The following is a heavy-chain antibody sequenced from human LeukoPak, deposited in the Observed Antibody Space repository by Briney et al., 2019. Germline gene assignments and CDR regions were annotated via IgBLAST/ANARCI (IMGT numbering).Heavy chain of an antibody. J-gene: IGHJ5*02. CDR1: GFPFSGYW. Sequence: GGFLRLSCAASGFPFSGYWMHWVRQAPGKGLVWVSRIDDDGAGTTYADSVKGRFTISRDNAKNTLYLQMNSLRVEDTAVYYCARSASGYDAWGQGTLVTVSS. D-gene: IGHD5-12*01. CDR2: IDDDGAGT. V-gene: IGHV3-74*01. CDR3: ARSASGYDA.